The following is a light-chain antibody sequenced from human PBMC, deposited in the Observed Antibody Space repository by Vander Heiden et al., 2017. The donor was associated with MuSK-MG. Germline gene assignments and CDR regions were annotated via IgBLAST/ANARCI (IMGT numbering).Light chain of an antibody. CDR3: SSYTSSSLYV. CDR1: SSDVGGYNS. Sequence: QSALPPPASVSGSPGPSITISCTGTSSDVGGYNSVSWYQQHPGKAPKLMIYEVSNRPSGVSNRFSGSKSGNTASLTISGLQAEDEADYYCSSYTSSSLYVFGTGTKVTVL. CDR2: EVS. V-gene: IGLV2-14*01. J-gene: IGLJ1*01.